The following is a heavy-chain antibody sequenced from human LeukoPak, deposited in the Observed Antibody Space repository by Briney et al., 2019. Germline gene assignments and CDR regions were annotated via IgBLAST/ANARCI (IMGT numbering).Heavy chain of an antibody. V-gene: IGHV4-59*08. CDR1: GGSISSYY. CDR3: ATHYSSTYYDFWSGQTDAFDI. J-gene: IGHJ3*02. CDR2: IYYSGST. Sequence: SETLSLTCTVSGGSISSYYWSWIRQPPGKGLEWIGYIYYSGSTNYNPSLKSRVTISVDTSKNQFSLKLSSVTAADTAVYYCATHYSSTYYDFWSGQTDAFDICGQGTMVTVSS. D-gene: IGHD3-3*01.